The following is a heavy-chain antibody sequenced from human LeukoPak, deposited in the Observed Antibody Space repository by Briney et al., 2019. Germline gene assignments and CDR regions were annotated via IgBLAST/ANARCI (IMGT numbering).Heavy chain of an antibody. Sequence: ASVKVSCKAPGGTFSNYAISWVRQAPGQGLEWMGGIIPIFGTANYAQKFQGRVTITADESTSTAYMELSNLRSEDTAVYYCARPAASPLYYSLDHWGQGTLVTVSS. CDR2: IIPIFGTA. V-gene: IGHV1-69*13. D-gene: IGHD3-16*01. J-gene: IGHJ4*02. CDR3: ARPAASPLYYSLDH. CDR1: GGTFSNYA.